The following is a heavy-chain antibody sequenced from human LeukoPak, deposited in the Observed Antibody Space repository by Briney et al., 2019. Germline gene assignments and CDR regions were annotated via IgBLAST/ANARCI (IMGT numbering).Heavy chain of an antibody. D-gene: IGHD3-3*01. CDR1: GLTLSDYY. V-gene: IGHV3-11*04. CDR2: ISSTGSTI. J-gene: IGHJ4*02. Sequence: PGGSLRLSCAASGLTLSDYYMNWLRQTPGKGLEWLSYISSTGSTIYYADSVRGRCTISMDNAKNSLYLQMNSLRAEDTGVYYCARMNYDFWSGYYPYFDFWGQGNLVTVSS. CDR3: ARMNYDFWSGYYPYFDF.